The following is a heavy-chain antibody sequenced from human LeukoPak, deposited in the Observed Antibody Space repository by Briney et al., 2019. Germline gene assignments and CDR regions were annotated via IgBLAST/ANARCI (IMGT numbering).Heavy chain of an antibody. CDR3: ARLAVAGDYDHFYFYMDV. J-gene: IGHJ6*03. D-gene: IGHD6-19*01. Sequence: SETLSLTCSVSGGSISSHYWTWMRQPPGKGPEWIGYISYSGITNYNPSLKSRVSISVDTSMNQLSLKVNSVTAADTAVYYCARLAVAGDYDHFYFYMDVWGKGTTVTVSS. CDR1: GGSISSHY. V-gene: IGHV4-59*11. CDR2: ISYSGIT.